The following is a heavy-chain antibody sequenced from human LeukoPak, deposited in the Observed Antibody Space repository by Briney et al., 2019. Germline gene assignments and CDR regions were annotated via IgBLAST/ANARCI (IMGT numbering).Heavy chain of an antibody. V-gene: IGHV6-1*01. Sequence: SQTLSLTCAISGDSVSRNRTAWNWLRQSPSRGLEWLGRTYYRTKWYNDYAVSVKSRITINADTSKNQSSLQLNSVTHEDTAVYYCARDKPLWFGELLHAYYYFYMDVWGKGTTVTISS. CDR2: TYYRTKWYN. CDR3: ARDKPLWFGELLHAYYYFYMDV. CDR1: GDSVSRNRTA. D-gene: IGHD3-10*01. J-gene: IGHJ6*03.